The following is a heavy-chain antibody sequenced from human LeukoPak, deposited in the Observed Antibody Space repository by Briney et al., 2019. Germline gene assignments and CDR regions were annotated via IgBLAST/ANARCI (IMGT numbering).Heavy chain of an antibody. J-gene: IGHJ5*02. CDR1: GGSISSYY. V-gene: IGHV4-59*01. CDR2: IYYSGST. Sequence: ESSETLSLTCTVSGGSISSYYWSWIRQPPGKGLEWIGYIYYSGSTNYNPSLKSRVTISVDTSKNQFSLKLSSVTAADTAVYYCARNPRDGYNSNWFDPWGQGTLVTVSS. D-gene: IGHD5-24*01. CDR3: ARNPRDGYNSNWFDP.